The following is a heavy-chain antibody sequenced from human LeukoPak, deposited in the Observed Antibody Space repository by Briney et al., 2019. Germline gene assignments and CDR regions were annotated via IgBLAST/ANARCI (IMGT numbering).Heavy chain of an antibody. CDR2: IYYSGST. V-gene: IGHV4-59*08. CDR1: GGSISSYY. J-gene: IGHJ4*02. Sequence: SETLSLTCTVSGGSISSYYWSWIRQPPGKGLEWIGYIYYSGSTNYNPSLKSRVTISVDMSKNQFSLKLSSVTAADTAVYYCARSPLSRLRFLEWLGPLEYWGQGTLVTVSS. D-gene: IGHD3-3*01. CDR3: ARSPLSRLRFLEWLGPLEY.